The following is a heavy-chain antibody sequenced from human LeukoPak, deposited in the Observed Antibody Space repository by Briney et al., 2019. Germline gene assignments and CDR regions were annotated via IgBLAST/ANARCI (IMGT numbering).Heavy chain of an antibody. CDR3: SRDGDVTGETFDC. CDR1: GFTFSIFA. CDR2: KSCDRRKG. D-gene: IGHD2-21*02. V-gene: IGHV3-30*15. J-gene: IGHJ4*01. Sequence: PGGSLRLSCGASGFTFSIFAMHWVRQAPGKGLEWVGVKSCDRRKGTYGDSVKGRFNIYRDNYKRTLFLQMSSLRPEDTAVYLCSRDGDVTGETFDCSGHPALVTVS.